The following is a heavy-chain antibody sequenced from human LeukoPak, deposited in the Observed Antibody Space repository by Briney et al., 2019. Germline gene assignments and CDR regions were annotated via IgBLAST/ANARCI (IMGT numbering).Heavy chain of an antibody. CDR2: IYYSGST. V-gene: IGHV4-39*01. CDR1: GGSISSSSYY. J-gene: IGHJ3*02. D-gene: IGHD3-10*01. CDR3: ARLPEGELLWFGDHPDDAFDI. Sequence: SETLSLTCTVSGGSISSSSYYWGWIRQPAGKGLEWIGSIYYSGSTYYNPSLKSRVTISVDTSKNQFSLKLSSVAAADTAVYYCARLPEGELLWFGDHPDDAFDIWGQGTMVTVSS.